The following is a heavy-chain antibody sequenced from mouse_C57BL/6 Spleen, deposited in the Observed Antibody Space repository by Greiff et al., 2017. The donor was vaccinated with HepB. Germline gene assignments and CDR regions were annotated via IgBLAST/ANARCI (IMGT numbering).Heavy chain of an antibody. J-gene: IGHJ4*01. V-gene: IGHV1-4*01. CDR2: INPSSGYT. CDR3: APLPYAMDY. Sequence: VKLMESGAELARPGASVKMSCKASGYTFTSYTMHWVKQRPGQGLEWIGYINPSSGYTKYNQKFKDKATLTADKSSSTAYTQLRSLTSEDSAVYYCAPLPYAMDYWGQGTSVTVSS. D-gene: IGHD5-5*01. CDR1: GYTFTSYT.